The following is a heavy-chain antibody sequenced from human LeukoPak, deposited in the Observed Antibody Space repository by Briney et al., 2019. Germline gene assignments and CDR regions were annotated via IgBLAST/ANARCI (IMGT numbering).Heavy chain of an antibody. V-gene: IGHV3-23*01. CDR1: GFTFSNYA. Sequence: GGSLRLSCAASGFTFSNYAVNWVRQAPGKGLEWVSAISSSGGGTYYADSAKGRFTISRDNSKNTLYLQMNSLRAEDTAVYYCAKDMVEGSGYYYPTPFDYWGQGTLVTVSS. CDR2: ISSSGGGT. CDR3: AKDMVEGSGYYYPTPFDY. D-gene: IGHD3-22*01. J-gene: IGHJ4*02.